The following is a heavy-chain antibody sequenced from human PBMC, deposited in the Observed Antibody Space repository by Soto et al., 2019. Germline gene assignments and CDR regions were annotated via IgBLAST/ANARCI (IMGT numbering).Heavy chain of an antibody. CDR3: ATGSMVATRD. Sequence: QVQLVQSGAEVKKPVASVKVSCKASGYTFPSYGISWVRQAPGQGLEWMGWISAYNGNTNYAQKLQGRVIMTRDTPTSTAYMELRSLRSGARAVYYCATGSMVATRDWGQGTLVTVSS. D-gene: IGHD5-12*01. CDR1: GYTFPSYG. J-gene: IGHJ4*02. V-gene: IGHV1-18*01. CDR2: ISAYNGNT.